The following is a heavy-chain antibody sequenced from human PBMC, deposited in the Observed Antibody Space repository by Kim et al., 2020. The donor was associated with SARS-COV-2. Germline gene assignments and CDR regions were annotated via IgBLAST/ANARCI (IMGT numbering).Heavy chain of an antibody. J-gene: IGHJ4*02. D-gene: IGHD3-22*01. CDR2: ISYDGSNK. CDR1: GFTFSSYA. Sequence: GGSLRLSCAASGFTFSSYAMHWVRQAPGKGLEWVAVISYDGSNKYYADSVKGRFTISRDNSKNTLYLQMNSLRAEDTAVYYCASEYYDSSGYSYYWGQGTLVTVSS. CDR3: ASEYYDSSGYSYY. V-gene: IGHV3-30*04.